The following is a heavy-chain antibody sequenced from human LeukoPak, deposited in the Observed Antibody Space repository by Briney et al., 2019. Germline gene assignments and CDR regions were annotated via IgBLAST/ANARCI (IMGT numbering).Heavy chain of an antibody. D-gene: IGHD6-19*01. Sequence: KPLETLSLTCTVSGGSISSYYWSWIRQPPGKGLEWIGYIYYSGSTNYNPSLKSRVTISVDPSKNQFSPQLSPVAAADAAGDYCGGDGAGGSSGWFVGGAFDIWGQGTMVTVSS. J-gene: IGHJ3*02. CDR2: IYYSGST. V-gene: IGHV4-59*01. CDR3: GGDGAGGSSGWFVGGAFDI. CDR1: GGSISSYY.